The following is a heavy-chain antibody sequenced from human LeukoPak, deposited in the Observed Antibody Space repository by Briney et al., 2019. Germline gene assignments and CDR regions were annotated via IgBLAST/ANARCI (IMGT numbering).Heavy chain of an antibody. CDR3: ATGNIVVVPAAIPYYYYGMDV. Sequence: ASVKVSCKVSGYTLTELSMHWVRQAPGKGLEWMGGFDPEDGETIYAQKFQGRVTMTEDTSTDTAYMELSSLRYEDTAVYYCATGNIVVVPAAIPYYYYGMDVWGQGTTVTVSS. V-gene: IGHV1-24*01. CDR2: FDPEDGET. D-gene: IGHD2-2*01. J-gene: IGHJ6*02. CDR1: GYTLTELS.